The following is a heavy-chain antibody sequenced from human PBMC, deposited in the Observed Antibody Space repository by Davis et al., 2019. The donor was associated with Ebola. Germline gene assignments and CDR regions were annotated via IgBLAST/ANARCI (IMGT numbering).Heavy chain of an antibody. CDR1: GGSIRRSSFH. Sequence: SETLSLTCTVSGGSIRRSSFHWGWIRQPPGKGLEWLGSIFRPAATSYNPSRKGRITLSLDTSKNHFSMKLGTVTAAQTAVYYCAGQSSSSWGDYWGQGTLVTVSS. V-gene: IGHV4-39*01. D-gene: IGHD6-6*01. CDR3: AGQSSSSWGDY. J-gene: IGHJ4*02. CDR2: IFRPAAT.